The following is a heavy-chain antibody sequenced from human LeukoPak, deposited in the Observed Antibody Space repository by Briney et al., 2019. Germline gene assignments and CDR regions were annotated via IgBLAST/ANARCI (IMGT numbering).Heavy chain of an antibody. D-gene: IGHD4-17*01. Sequence: GASVTVSCKSSGYTFTGYYMHWVRQAPEQGFEWMGRIDSNSGGTNYAQNFQGRVTMTRDTSISTVYMELISLRSDDTAVYYCAREMNYDDYRTSDYWGQGTLVTVSS. J-gene: IGHJ4*02. CDR3: AREMNYDDYRTSDY. CDR1: GYTFTGYY. V-gene: IGHV1-2*02. CDR2: IDSNSGGT.